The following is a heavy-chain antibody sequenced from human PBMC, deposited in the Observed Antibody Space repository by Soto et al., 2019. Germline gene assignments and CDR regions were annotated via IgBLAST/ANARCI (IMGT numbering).Heavy chain of an antibody. Sequence: GGSLRLSCAVSGFTFSSYWMSWVRQAPGKGLEWVANIKQDGSEKYYVDSVKGRFTISRDNAKNSVYLQLNGLGAEDTAVYYCYAVDTSGYYPDYWGQGTVVIDSS. CDR2: IKQDGSEK. J-gene: IGHJ4*02. D-gene: IGHD3-22*01. CDR3: YAVDTSGYYPDY. V-gene: IGHV3-7*05. CDR1: GFTFSSYW.